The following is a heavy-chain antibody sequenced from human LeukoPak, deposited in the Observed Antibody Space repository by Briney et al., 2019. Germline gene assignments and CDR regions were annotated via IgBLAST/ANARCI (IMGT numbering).Heavy chain of an antibody. CDR1: GYTFTSYA. D-gene: IGHD2-2*01. CDR3: ARDGGLVPPWIYGMDV. V-gene: IGHV1-3*01. CDR2: INAGNGNT. J-gene: IGHJ6*04. Sequence: ASVKVSCTASGYTFTSYAMHWVRQAPGQRLEWMGWINAGNGNTKYSQKFQGRATFTRDTSASTAYMELSSLRSEDTAVYYCARDGGLVPPWIYGMDVWGKGATVTVSS.